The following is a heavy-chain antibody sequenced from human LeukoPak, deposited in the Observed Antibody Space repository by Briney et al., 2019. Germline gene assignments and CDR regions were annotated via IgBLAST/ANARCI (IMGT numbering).Heavy chain of an antibody. Sequence: KTSETLSLTCAVSGGSISSGGYSWSWIRQPPGKGLEWIGYIYHSGSTYYNPSLKSRVTIPVDRSKNQFSLKLSSVTAADTAVYYCARGVQAELLWFGELSHNWFDPWGQGTLVTVSS. CDR1: GGSISSGGYS. D-gene: IGHD3-10*01. J-gene: IGHJ5*02. CDR2: IYHSGST. CDR3: ARGVQAELLWFGELSHNWFDP. V-gene: IGHV4-30-2*01.